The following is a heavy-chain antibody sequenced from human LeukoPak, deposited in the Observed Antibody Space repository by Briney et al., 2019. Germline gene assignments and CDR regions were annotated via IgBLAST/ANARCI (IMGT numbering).Heavy chain of an antibody. J-gene: IGHJ4*02. Sequence: GGSLRLSCSASGFTFSTYPMHWVRQAPGKGLEYVSDISSNGGNTHYADSVKGRFTISRDNSKNTLYLQMRSLRAEDTAVYHCAQLQGPYFVYWGQGTLVTVSS. D-gene: IGHD2-2*01. CDR3: AQLQGPYFVY. CDR2: ISSNGGNT. V-gene: IGHV3-64D*06. CDR1: GFTFSTYP.